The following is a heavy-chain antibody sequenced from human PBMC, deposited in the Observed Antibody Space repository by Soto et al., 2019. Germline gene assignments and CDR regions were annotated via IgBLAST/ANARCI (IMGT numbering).Heavy chain of an antibody. CDR3: AKVLDNWNYGAFDY. J-gene: IGHJ4*02. CDR1: GFTFSSED. D-gene: IGHD1-7*01. CDR2: ISGSGGST. V-gene: IGHV3-23*01. Sequence: GGSLRLSWAASGFTFSSEDMSWVCQAPGKGLEWVSAISGSGGSTYYADSVKGRFTISRHNSKNTLYLQMNSLRAEDTAVYYCAKVLDNWNYGAFDYWGQGTLVTVSS.